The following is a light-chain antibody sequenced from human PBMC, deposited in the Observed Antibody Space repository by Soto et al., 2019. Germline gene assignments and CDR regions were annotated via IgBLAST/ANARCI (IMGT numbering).Light chain of an antibody. CDR2: GAS. Sequence: MVLKQSPGTLSLSPGERATLSCRASQSVSNNYLAWYQQKPGQAPRLLIYGASNRATGIPDRFSGSGSGTDFTLTISRLEPEDFAVYYCQQYGSSGTFGQRTRLEIK. CDR1: QSVSNNY. CDR3: QQYGSSGT. J-gene: IGKJ5*01. V-gene: IGKV3-20*01.